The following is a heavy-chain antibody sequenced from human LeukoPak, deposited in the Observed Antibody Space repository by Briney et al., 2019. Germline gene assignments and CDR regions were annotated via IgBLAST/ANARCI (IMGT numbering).Heavy chain of an antibody. D-gene: IGHD2-2*01. CDR3: ARDRHCSSSSCYGL. CDR2: IYSGGST. V-gene: IGHV3-66*01. CDR1: GFTVSSNY. J-gene: IGHJ4*02. Sequence: GGSLRLSCAASGFTVSSNYMRWVRQAPGKGLEWVSLIYSGGSTYHADSVKGRFTISRDNSKNTLYLQMNSLRAEDTAVYYCARDRHCSSSSCYGLWGQGTRVTVSS.